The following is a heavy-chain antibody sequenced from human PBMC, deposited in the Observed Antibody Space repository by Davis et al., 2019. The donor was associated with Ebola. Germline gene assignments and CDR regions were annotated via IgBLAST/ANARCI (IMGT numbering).Heavy chain of an antibody. V-gene: IGHV3-43D*03. Sequence: PGGSLRLSCAASGFTFDDYAMHWVRQAPGKGLEWVSLISWDGGSTYYADSVKGRFTISRDNSKNSLYLQMNSLRAEDTALYYCAKDFVGYYYMDVWGKGTTVTVSS. J-gene: IGHJ6*03. CDR3: AKDFVGYYYMDV. CDR1: GFTFDDYA. CDR2: ISWDGGST.